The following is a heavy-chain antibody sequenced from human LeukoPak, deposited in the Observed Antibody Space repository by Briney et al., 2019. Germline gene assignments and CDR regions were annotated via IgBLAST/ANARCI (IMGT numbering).Heavy chain of an antibody. CDR1: EGTFSSYA. J-gene: IGHJ4*02. Sequence: ASVKVSCKASEGTFSSYAISWVRQAPGQGLEWMGGIIPIFGTANYAQKFQGRVTITADESTSTAYMELSSLRSEDTAVYYCARDRKGCSGTSCYKYFDYWGQGTLVTVSS. V-gene: IGHV1-69*13. CDR2: IIPIFGTA. D-gene: IGHD2-2*02. CDR3: ARDRKGCSGTSCYKYFDY.